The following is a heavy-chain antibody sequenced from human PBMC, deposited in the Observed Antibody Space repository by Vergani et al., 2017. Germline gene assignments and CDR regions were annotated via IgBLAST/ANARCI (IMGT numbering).Heavy chain of an antibody. D-gene: IGHD1-14*01. CDR2: IYYSGST. CDR3: ARKGPEDWFDP. V-gene: IGHV4-59*01. Sequence: QVQLQESGPGLVKPSETLSLTCTVSGGSISSYYWSWIRQPPGKGLELIGYIYYSGSTNYNPSLKSRVTISVDTSKNQFSLKLSSVTAADTAVYYCARKGPEDWFDPWGQGTLVTVSS. J-gene: IGHJ5*02. CDR1: GGSISSYY.